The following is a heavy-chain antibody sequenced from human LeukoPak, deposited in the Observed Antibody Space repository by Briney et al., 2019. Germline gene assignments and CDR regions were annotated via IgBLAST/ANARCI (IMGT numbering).Heavy chain of an antibody. V-gene: IGHV3-15*04. CDR1: RFTLSNAY. CDR2: IGSKSDGGTT. Sequence: GGSLRLSCAASRFTLSNAYMSWVRQAPGKGLEWVGRIGSKSDGGTTDYAAPVKGRFTISRDDSENMLYLQMNSLRAEDTAVYYCTSALVWFGDLSTIDYWGQGTLVTVTS. CDR3: TSALVWFGDLSTIDY. J-gene: IGHJ4*02. D-gene: IGHD3-10*01.